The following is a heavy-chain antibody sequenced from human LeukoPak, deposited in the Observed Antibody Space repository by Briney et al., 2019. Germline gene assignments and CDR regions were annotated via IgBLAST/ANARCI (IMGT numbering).Heavy chain of an antibody. CDR2: IYYSGST. Sequence: SETLSLTCTVNGGSFSSGDYYWSWIRQPPGKGLEWIGYIYYSGSTYYNPSLKSRVTISVDTSKNQFSLKLSSVTAADTAVYYCARRHSSSWNQGGYFDYWGQGTLVTVSS. D-gene: IGHD6-13*01. CDR3: ARRHSSSWNQGGYFDY. CDR1: GGSFSSGDYY. J-gene: IGHJ4*02. V-gene: IGHV4-30-4*01.